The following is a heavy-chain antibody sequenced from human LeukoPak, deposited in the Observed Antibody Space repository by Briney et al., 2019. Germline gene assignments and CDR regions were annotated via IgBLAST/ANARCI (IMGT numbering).Heavy chain of an antibody. CDR2: IYYSGST. J-gene: IGHJ3*02. CDR1: GGSISSYY. D-gene: IGHD6-19*01. CDR3: ARGDSSGWYGKAFDI. V-gene: IGHV4-59*01. Sequence: PSETLSLTCTVSGGSISSYYWSWIRQPPGKGLEWIGYIYYSGSTNYNPSLKSRVTISVDTSKNQFSLKLSSVTAADTAVYYCARGDSSGWYGKAFDIWGQGTMVTVSS.